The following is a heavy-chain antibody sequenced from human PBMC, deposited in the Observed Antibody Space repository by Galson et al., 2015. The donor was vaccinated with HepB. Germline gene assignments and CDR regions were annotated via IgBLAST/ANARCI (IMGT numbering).Heavy chain of an antibody. CDR2: INPSGGST. J-gene: IGHJ4*02. D-gene: IGHD3-3*01. CDR3: ARQSEGVASGPDFDY. CDR1: GYTFTSYY. Sequence: SVKVSCKASGYTFTSYYMHWVRQAPGQGLEWMGIINPSGGSTSYAQKFQGRVTMTRDTSTSTVYMELSSLRSEDTAVYYCARQSEGVASGPDFDYWGQGTLVTASS. V-gene: IGHV1-46*01.